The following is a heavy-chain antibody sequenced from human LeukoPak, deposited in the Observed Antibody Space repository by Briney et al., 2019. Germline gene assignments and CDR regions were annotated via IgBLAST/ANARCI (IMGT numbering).Heavy chain of an antibody. J-gene: IGHJ4*02. CDR3: AKRSSGDDY. Sequence: GGSLRLSCAASGFTFSSYAMSWVRQAPGKGLEWVSAISGSGGSTYFAGSVKGRFTISRDNAKNTLYLQMNSLRAEGTAVYYCAKRSSGDDYWGQGTLVTVSS. D-gene: IGHD6-19*01. CDR2: ISGSGGST. V-gene: IGHV3-23*01. CDR1: GFTFSSYA.